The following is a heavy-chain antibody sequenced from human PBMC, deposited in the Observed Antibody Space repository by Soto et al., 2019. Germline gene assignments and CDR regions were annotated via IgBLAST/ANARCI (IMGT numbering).Heavy chain of an antibody. CDR2: INAGNGNT. CDR3: ARKPPVPSMRHFDI. Sequence: ASVKVSCKASGYTFTSYAMHSVRQAPGQRLEWIGWINAGNGNTKYSQKFQGSVTITRDTSASTAYMELSSLRSEDTAVYYCARKPPVPSMRHFDIWGQGTMVTVS. D-gene: IGHD4-17*01. V-gene: IGHV1-3*01. CDR1: GYTFTSYA. J-gene: IGHJ3*02.